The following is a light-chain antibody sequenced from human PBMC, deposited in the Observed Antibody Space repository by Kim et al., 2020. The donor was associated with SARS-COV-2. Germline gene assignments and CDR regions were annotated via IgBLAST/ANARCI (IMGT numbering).Light chain of an antibody. V-gene: IGKV3-20*01. CDR1: RSVGSNS. J-gene: IGKJ1*01. CDR3: QQYDGSPRT. CDR2: DAS. Sequence: PGEGAPLSCRTSRSVGSNSLAWYPQKPGQAPRLLIYDASSRASGIPDRFSGSGSGTDFTLTISSLEPEDFAVYYCQQYDGSPRTFGQGTKVDIK.